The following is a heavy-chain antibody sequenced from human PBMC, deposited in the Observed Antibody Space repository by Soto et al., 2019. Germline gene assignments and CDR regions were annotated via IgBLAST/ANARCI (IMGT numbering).Heavy chain of an antibody. V-gene: IGHV5-51*01. J-gene: IGHJ4*02. CDR3: ARHLERDGYNYDYLFDY. CDR1: GYSFTSYW. CDR2: IYPGDSDT. Sequence: PGESLKISCKGSGYSFTSYWIGWVRQMPGKGLEWMGIIYPGDSDTRYSPSFQGQVTISADKSISTAYLQWSSLKASDTAMYYCARHLERDGYNYDYLFDYWGQGTLVTVSS. D-gene: IGHD5-12*01.